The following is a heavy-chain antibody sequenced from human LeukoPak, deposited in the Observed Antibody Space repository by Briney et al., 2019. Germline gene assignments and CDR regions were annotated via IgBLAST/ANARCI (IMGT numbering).Heavy chain of an antibody. CDR1: GGSISSSNW. D-gene: IGHD6-19*01. Sequence: LSLTCAVSGGSISSSNWWSWVRQPPGKGLEWIGEIYHSGSTNYNPSLKSRVTISVDKSKNQFSLKLSSVTAADTAVYYCARVGAVAGLYYFDYWGQGTLVTVSS. CDR2: IYHSGST. V-gene: IGHV4-4*02. CDR3: ARVGAVAGLYYFDY. J-gene: IGHJ4*02.